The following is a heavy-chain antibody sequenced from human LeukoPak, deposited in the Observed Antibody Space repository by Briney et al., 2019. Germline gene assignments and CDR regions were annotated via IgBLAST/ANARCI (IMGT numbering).Heavy chain of an antibody. Sequence: SETLSLTCTVSGGSISSYYWSWIRQPPGKGLEWIGHVYYSESTDYNPSLKSRVTISIDTSKNQFSLKLSSVTAADTAVYYCARDGASNYGDYWYFDLWGRGTLVTVSS. J-gene: IGHJ2*01. V-gene: IGHV4-59*12. CDR2: VYYSEST. D-gene: IGHD4-17*01. CDR1: GGSISSYY. CDR3: ARDGASNYGDYWYFDL.